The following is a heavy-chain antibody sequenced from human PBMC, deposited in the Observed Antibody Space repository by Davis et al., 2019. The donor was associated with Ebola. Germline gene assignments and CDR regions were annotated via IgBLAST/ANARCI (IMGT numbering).Heavy chain of an antibody. CDR2: MYRGGST. CDR3: ARQGFGENYGMDV. D-gene: IGHD3-10*01. J-gene: IGHJ6*02. CDR1: GVSLRTND. V-gene: IGHV3-53*01. Sequence: GESLELLCAPSGVSLRTNDMRWRRQGPGKRLEWVSVMYRGGSTDYADSVKGRFNISRDSFKNTLYVQMNSLRAEDTAVYYCARQGFGENYGMDVWGQGTTVTVSS.